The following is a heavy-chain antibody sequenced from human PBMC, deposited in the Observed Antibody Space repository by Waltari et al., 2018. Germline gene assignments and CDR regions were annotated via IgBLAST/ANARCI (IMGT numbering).Heavy chain of an antibody. J-gene: IGHJ6*03. Sequence: EVQLVESGGGLVQPGGSLKLSCAASGFTLSGSAVHWVRQASGKGLEWVGRVRSKANGLAMAYAASVEGWFIISRDDSNNTAYLQRNSLKAEDSAVYYCTSLEEVFLYYMNVWGKGTTVTISS. CDR3: TSLEEVFLYYMNV. CDR1: GFTLSGSA. V-gene: IGHV3-73*02. D-gene: IGHD3-3*01. CDR2: VRSKANGLAM.